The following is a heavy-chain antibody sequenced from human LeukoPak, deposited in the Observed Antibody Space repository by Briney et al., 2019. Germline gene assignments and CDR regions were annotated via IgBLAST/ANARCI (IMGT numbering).Heavy chain of an antibody. Sequence: PSETLSLTCTVSGASFSSDGYYWSWIRQPPGKGLESIGYIFYGGSTNYNPSLKSRVTISVDTSNNQFSLKLSSVTAADTAVYYCARAPYSWNDVGIDYWGQGILVTVSS. CDR1: GASFSSDGYY. V-gene: IGHV4-61*08. D-gene: IGHD1-1*01. CDR2: IFYGGST. CDR3: ARAPYSWNDVGIDY. J-gene: IGHJ4*02.